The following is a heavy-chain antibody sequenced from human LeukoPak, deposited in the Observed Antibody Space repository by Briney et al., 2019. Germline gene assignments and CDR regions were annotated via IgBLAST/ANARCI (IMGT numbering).Heavy chain of an antibody. V-gene: IGHV3-23*01. Sequence: PGGSLRLSCAASGFTVSSNYMSWVRQAPGKGLEWVSAISGSGGSTYYADSVKGRFTISRDNSKNTLYLQMNSLRAEDTAVYYCATDPWIQLWLGAFDIWGQGTMVTVSS. D-gene: IGHD5-18*01. J-gene: IGHJ3*02. CDR2: ISGSGGST. CDR1: GFTVSSNY. CDR3: ATDPWIQLWLGAFDI.